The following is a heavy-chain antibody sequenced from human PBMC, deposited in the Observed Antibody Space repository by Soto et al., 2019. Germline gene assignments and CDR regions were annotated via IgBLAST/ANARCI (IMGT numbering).Heavy chain of an antibody. CDR3: AKLARSAVDFFDY. V-gene: IGHV3-9*01. D-gene: IGHD3-3*01. Sequence: GGSLRLSCAASGFTFDDYAMHWVRQAPGKGLEWVSGISWNSGSIGYADSVKGRFTISRDNAKNSLYLQMNSLRAEDTALYYCAKLARSAVDFFDYWGQGTLVTVSS. J-gene: IGHJ4*02. CDR1: GFTFDDYA. CDR2: ISWNSGSI.